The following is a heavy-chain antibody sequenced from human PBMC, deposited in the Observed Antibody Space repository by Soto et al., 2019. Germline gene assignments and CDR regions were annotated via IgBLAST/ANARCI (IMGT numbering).Heavy chain of an antibody. V-gene: IGHV4-39*01. CDR1: GGSVSNTDSY. CDR3: ARQEQKYFDNSGYLWWYFDL. CDR2: IYYSGTT. J-gene: IGHJ2*01. D-gene: IGHD3-22*01. Sequence: SETLSLTCAVSGGSVSNTDSYWAWIRQPPGKGLDWIGTIYYSGTTYYNPSLKSRVTISVDTSKNQFSLKLTSVTAADSAVYYCARQEQKYFDNSGYLWWYFDLWGRGTLVTVSS.